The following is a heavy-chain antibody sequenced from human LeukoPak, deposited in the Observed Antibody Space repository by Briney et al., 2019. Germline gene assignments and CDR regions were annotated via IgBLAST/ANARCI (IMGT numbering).Heavy chain of an antibody. CDR3: ARRGYSYGPLDY. Sequence: GESLRLSCAASGFTFSSYAMHWVRQAPGKGLEWVAVISYDGSNKYYADSVKGRFTISRDNSKNTLYLQMNSLRAEDTAVYYCARRGYSYGPLDYWGQGTLVTVSS. CDR1: GFTFSSYA. CDR2: ISYDGSNK. J-gene: IGHJ4*02. V-gene: IGHV3-30-3*01. D-gene: IGHD5-18*01.